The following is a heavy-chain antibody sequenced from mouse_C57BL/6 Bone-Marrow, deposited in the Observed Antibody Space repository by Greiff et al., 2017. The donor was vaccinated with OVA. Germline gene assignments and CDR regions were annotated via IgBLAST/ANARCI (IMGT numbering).Heavy chain of an antibody. CDR1: GYTFTDYY. Sequence: VQLQQSGPELVKPGASVKIHCTASGYTFTDYYMDWVKQSPGQSLEWIGDINPNNGGTIYNQKFKGKATLTVDKSSSTAYLELRSLTSEDTAVYYCARDDGYCDWFAYWGQGTLVTVSA. V-gene: IGHV1-18*01. CDR3: ARDDGYCDWFAY. J-gene: IGHJ3*01. D-gene: IGHD2-3*01. CDR2: INPNNGGT.